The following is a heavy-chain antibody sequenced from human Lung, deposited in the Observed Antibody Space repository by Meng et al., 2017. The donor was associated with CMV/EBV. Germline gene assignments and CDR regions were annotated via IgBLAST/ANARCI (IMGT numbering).Heavy chain of an antibody. J-gene: IGHJ3*02. V-gene: IGHV3-21*01. Sequence: LSLTXAASGFTFSSYAMSWVRQAPGKGLEWVSSISSSSSYIYYADSVKGRFTISRDNAKNSLYLQMNSLRAEDTAVYYCARDPDPYYDILTGYSDDAFDIWGQGTMVTVSS. CDR2: ISSSSSYI. CDR3: ARDPDPYYDILTGYSDDAFDI. CDR1: GFTFSSYA. D-gene: IGHD3-9*01.